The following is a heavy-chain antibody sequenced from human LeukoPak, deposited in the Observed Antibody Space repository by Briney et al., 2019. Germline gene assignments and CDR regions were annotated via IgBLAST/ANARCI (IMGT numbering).Heavy chain of an antibody. CDR3: AREDTAMVTLGFDY. Sequence: PSETLSLTCTVSGYSISSGYYWGWIRQPPGKGLEWIGSIYHSGSTYYNPSLKSRVTISVDTSKNQFSLKLSSVTAADTAVYYCAREDTAMVTLGFDYWGQGTLVTVSS. CDR2: IYHSGST. CDR1: GYSISSGYY. J-gene: IGHJ4*02. D-gene: IGHD5-18*01. V-gene: IGHV4-38-2*02.